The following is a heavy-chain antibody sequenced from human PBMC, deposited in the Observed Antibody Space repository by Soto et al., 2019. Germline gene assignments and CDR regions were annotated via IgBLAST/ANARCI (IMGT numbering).Heavy chain of an antibody. D-gene: IGHD2-2*01. CDR3: AGGQDAVVPAGREENHSSGRMDV. Sequence: WRSLRLSVGDSGFIFINNWRNWVRQAPGKGRERVANIQEYGKGKNYVDSVKGRFTIFRDNAHNALLLQTNSMKTEDTAVYYRAGGQDAVVPAGREENHSSGRMDVWGQGTTVTVSS. CDR2: IQEYGKGK. J-gene: IGHJ6*02. CDR1: GFIFINNW. V-gene: IGHV3-7*03.